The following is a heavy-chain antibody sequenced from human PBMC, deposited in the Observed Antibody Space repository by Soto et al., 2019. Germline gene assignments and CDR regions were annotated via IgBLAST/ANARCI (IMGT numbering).Heavy chain of an antibody. CDR2: IYYSGST. J-gene: IGHJ4*02. Sequence: QVQLQESGPGLVKPSETLSLTCTVSGGSVSSGSYYWSWIRQPPGKGLEWIGYIYYSGSTNYNPSLKSRGTISVDTSKNQFSLKLSSVTAADTAVYYCASTVVTGLLYYWGQGTLVTVSS. CDR3: ASTVVTGLLYY. D-gene: IGHD4-17*01. V-gene: IGHV4-61*01. CDR1: GGSVSSGSYY.